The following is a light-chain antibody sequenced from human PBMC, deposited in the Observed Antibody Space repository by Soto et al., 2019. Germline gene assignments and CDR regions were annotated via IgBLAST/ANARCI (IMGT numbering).Light chain of an antibody. CDR2: DAS. Sequence: DIQMTQSPSTLSASVGYRVTITCRASQSISSWLAWYQQKPGKAPKLLIYDASSLESGVPSRFSGSGSGTEFTLTISSLQPDDFATYYCQQYNSYKWTFGQGTKVDIK. CDR1: QSISSW. CDR3: QQYNSYKWT. V-gene: IGKV1-5*01. J-gene: IGKJ1*01.